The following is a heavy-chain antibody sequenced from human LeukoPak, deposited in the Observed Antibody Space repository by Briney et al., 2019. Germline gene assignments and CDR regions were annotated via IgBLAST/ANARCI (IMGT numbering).Heavy chain of an antibody. CDR1: GASISSYY. CDR3: ARDRIWTDAGHDPFDI. D-gene: IGHD1-1*01. V-gene: IGHV4-4*07. J-gene: IGHJ3*02. Sequence: WETLTLTCNVSGASISSYYWSWIRQPAGKGLEWIGRIYTSANTNYSPSFKSRATISIDRSKNQFSLNLPSVTAADTAVYYCARDRIWTDAGHDPFDIWGQGTMVTVSS. CDR2: IYTSANT.